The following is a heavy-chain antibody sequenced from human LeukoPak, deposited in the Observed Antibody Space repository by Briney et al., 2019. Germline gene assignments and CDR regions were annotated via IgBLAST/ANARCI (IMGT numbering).Heavy chain of an antibody. CDR1: GYMFSTYG. CDR2: INGYNGNT. D-gene: IGHD5-24*01. V-gene: IGHV1-18*01. J-gene: IGHJ4*02. CDR3: ARVGPHRKMATTRYHFDY. Sequence: ASVKVSCKASGYMFSTYGLIWVRQAPGQGLEWMGWINGYNGNTKYAQKLQGRVTMTTDTSTSTAYMELRSLRSDDTAVYYCARVGPHRKMATTRYHFDYWGQGTLVTVSS.